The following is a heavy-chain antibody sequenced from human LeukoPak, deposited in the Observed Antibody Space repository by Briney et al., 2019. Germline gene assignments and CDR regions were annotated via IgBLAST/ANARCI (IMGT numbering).Heavy chain of an antibody. Sequence: VASVKVSCKASGYTFTGYYIHWVRQAPGQGLKWMAWINPNGGGTNYAQKFQGRVAVTRDSSISTAYMELSGLTSDDTAVFYCARGTGAPNYFDYWGQGTLVTVSS. J-gene: IGHJ4*02. CDR2: INPNGGGT. V-gene: IGHV1-2*02. CDR1: GYTFTGYY. D-gene: IGHD7-27*01. CDR3: ARGTGAPNYFDY.